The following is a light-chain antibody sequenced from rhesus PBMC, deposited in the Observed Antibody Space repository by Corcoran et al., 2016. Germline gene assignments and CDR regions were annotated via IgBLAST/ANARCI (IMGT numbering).Light chain of an antibody. V-gene: IGKV1-94*01. Sequence: DIQMTQSPSSLSASVGGRVTVTCRASQDINKELSWYRQKPGKAPPPLIYATSSFQPGVSSRFSGSGSGTDYTLTISSLQPEDGATYYCLQDYTTPLTFGGGTKVEIK. J-gene: IGKJ4*01. CDR2: ATS. CDR1: QDINKE. CDR3: LQDYTTPLT.